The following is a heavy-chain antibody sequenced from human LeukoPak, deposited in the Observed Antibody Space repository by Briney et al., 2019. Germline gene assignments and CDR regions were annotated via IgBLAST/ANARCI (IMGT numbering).Heavy chain of an antibody. D-gene: IGHD1-26*01. V-gene: IGHV1-46*01. CDR1: GYTFTSYY. Sequence: ASVKVSCKASGYTFTSYYMHWVRQAPGQGPEWMGIINPSGGSTSYAQKFQGRVIMTRDTSTSTVYMELSSLRSEDTAVYYCARVEGGSYFFDYWGQGTLVTVSS. CDR2: INPSGGST. CDR3: ARVEGGSYFFDY. J-gene: IGHJ4*02.